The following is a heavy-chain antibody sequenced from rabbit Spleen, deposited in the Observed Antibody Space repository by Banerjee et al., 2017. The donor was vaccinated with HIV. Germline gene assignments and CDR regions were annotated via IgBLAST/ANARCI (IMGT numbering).Heavy chain of an antibody. Sequence: QSLEESGGGLVQPEGSLALTCTASGFTLSSSYYMCWVRQAPGKGLEWIACIATGDGSTYYANWVNGRFSISRENAQNTVFLQMTSLTAADTATYFCARDGAGGSYFALWGPGTLVTVS. V-gene: IGHV1S40*01. J-gene: IGHJ4*01. CDR2: IATGDGST. CDR1: GFTLSSSYY. CDR3: ARDGAGGSYFAL. D-gene: IGHD8-1*01.